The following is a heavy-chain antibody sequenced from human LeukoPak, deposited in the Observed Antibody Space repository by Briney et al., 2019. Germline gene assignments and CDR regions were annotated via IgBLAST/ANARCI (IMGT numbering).Heavy chain of an antibody. J-gene: IGHJ4*02. CDR3: ARGLTMVRGVINYFDY. D-gene: IGHD3-10*01. CDR1: GFTFSDYY. V-gene: IGHV3-11*01. CDR2: ISSSGSTI. Sequence: GGSLRLSCAASGFTFSDYYMSWIRQAPGKGLEWVSYISSSGSTIYYADSVKGRFTISRDNAKNSLYLQMNSLRAEDTAVYYCARGLTMVRGVINYFDYWGQGTLVTVSS.